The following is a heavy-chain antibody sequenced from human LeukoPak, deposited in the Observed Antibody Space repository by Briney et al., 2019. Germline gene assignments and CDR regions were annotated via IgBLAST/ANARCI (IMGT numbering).Heavy chain of an antibody. V-gene: IGHV4-61*02. CDR1: GGSISSSSYY. Sequence: SETLSLTCTVSGGSISSSSYYWSWIRQPAGKGLEWIGRIYTSGSTNYNPSLKSRVTISVDTSKNQFSLKLSSVTAADTAVYYCAREIVATNRGLFDPWGQGTLVTVSS. J-gene: IGHJ5*02. D-gene: IGHD5-12*01. CDR3: AREIVATNRGLFDP. CDR2: IYTSGST.